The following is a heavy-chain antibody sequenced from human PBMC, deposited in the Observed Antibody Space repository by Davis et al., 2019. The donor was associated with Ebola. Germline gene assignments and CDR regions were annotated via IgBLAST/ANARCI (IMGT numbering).Heavy chain of an antibody. J-gene: IGHJ4*02. V-gene: IGHV4-59*11. CDR2: ISGSGRT. D-gene: IGHD3-16*01. CDR1: GVSISRHY. Sequence: PSETLSLTCTVSGVSISRHYWSWIRQPPGKGLEWIGFISGSGRTSYNPSLTSRITISADTSKNQFSLNLSSVTAADTAVYFCARFGHGAYWGQGTLVTVSP. CDR3: ARFGHGAY.